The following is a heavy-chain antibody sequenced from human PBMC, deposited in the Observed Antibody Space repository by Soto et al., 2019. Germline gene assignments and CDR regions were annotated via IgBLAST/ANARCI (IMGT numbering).Heavy chain of an antibody. CDR1: GFTFSNYG. CDR2: ISDDGSNE. Sequence: QVHLVESGGGVVQPGRSLRLSCEASGFTFSNYGTHWVRQAPGEGLEWVAHISDDGSNEHYTDSVKGRFTISRDNSKNMVFLHMNSLRPEDTVVYHCAKDTDFRDSSGYYVFDYWGQGTLVTVSS. V-gene: IGHV3-30*18. D-gene: IGHD3-22*01. J-gene: IGHJ4*02. CDR3: AKDTDFRDSSGYYVFDY.